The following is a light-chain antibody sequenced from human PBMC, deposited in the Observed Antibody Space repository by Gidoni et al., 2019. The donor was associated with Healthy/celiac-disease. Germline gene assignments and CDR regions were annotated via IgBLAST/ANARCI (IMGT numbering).Light chain of an antibody. J-gene: IGKJ1*01. CDR1: QGISSY. CDR2: AAS. CDR3: QQYYSYPWT. V-gene: IGKV1-8*01. Sequence: AIRLTQSPSSFSASTGDRVTITCRASQGISSYLAWYQQKPGKAPKLLIYAASTLQSGVPSRFSGSGSGTDFTLTIRCLQSEDFETYYCQQYYSYPWTLGQGTKVEIK.